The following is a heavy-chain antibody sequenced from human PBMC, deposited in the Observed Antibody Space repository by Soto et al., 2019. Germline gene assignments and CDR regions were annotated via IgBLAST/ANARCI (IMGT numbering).Heavy chain of an antibody. CDR3: ARVASSRRTIFGVVTTRKFYYFDY. CDR1: GYTFTSYD. D-gene: IGHD3-3*01. Sequence: ASVKVSCKASGYTFTSYDINWVRQATGQGLEWMGWMNPNSGNTGYAQKFQGRVTMTRNTSISTAYMELSSLRSEDTAVYYCARVASSRRTIFGVVTTRKFYYFDYWGQGTLVTVSS. V-gene: IGHV1-8*01. J-gene: IGHJ4*02. CDR2: MNPNSGNT.